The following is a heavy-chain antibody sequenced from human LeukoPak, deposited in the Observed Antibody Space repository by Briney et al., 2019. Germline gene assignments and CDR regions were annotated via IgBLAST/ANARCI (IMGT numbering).Heavy chain of an antibody. J-gene: IGHJ4*02. CDR2: IKQDGSEK. CDR1: GFTFSSYW. V-gene: IGHV3-7*03. Sequence: GGSLRLSCVGSGFTFSSYWMSWVRQAPGKGLEWVANIKQDGSEKYYVDSVKGRFTISRDNAKNSLYLQMNSLRAEDTAVYYCARAPPLYDSSGYYYPLDYWGQGTLVTVSS. D-gene: IGHD3-22*01. CDR3: ARAPPLYDSSGYYYPLDY.